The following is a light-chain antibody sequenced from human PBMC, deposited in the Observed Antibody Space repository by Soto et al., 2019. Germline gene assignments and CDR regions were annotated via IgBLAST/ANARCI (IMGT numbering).Light chain of an antibody. V-gene: IGKV1-5*01. CDR2: DAS. CDR1: QGISNW. J-gene: IGKJ1*01. Sequence: GDRVTITCRASQGISNWLAWYQQKPGKAPKVLIYDASTLDSGVPSRFSGSGSGTEFTLTISSLQPDDFATYYCQQFRGTFGQGTKVDNK. CDR3: QQFRGT.